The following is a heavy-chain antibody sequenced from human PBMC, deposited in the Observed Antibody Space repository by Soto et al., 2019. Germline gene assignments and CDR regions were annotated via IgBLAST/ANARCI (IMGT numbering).Heavy chain of an antibody. CDR1: GYTFTNYG. V-gene: IGHV1-18*01. J-gene: IGHJ4*02. D-gene: IGHD1-26*01. CDR2: ISAFNGNT. CDR3: ARDAGGGSYLAY. Sequence: QVQLVQSGGEVKKPGASVKVSCKPSGYTFTNYGISWVRQAPGQGLEWMGWISAFNGNTKYAQKFQGRVTLTTDTSTSTAYMELRSLRYEVTAVYYCARDAGGGSYLAYWGQGTLVTVSS.